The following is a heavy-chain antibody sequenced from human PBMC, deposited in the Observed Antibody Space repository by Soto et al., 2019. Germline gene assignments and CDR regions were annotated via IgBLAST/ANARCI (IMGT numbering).Heavy chain of an antibody. D-gene: IGHD1-26*01. J-gene: IGHJ4*02. CDR3: ARGGETTSGGYFDY. Sequence: QVQLVESGGGVVQPGRSLRLSCAASGFTFSSYAMHWVRQAPGKGLEWVAVISYDGSNKYYADSVKGRFTISRDNSKNTLYLQMNSLRAEDTAVYYCARGGETTSGGYFDYWGQGTLVTVSS. CDR2: ISYDGSNK. V-gene: IGHV3-30-3*01. CDR1: GFTFSSYA.